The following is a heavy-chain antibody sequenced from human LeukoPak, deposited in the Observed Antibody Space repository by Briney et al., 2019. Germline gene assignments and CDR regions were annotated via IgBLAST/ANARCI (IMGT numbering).Heavy chain of an antibody. CDR3: AREGHNGRISSKNFDY. D-gene: IGHD1-26*01. Sequence: ASVKVSCKASGYTFTGYYMHWVRQAPGQGLEWMGWINPDSGGTGYAQRFKGRVSMTRDKSITTAYMELSRLTSGDTAVYYCAREGHNGRISSKNFDYWGQGTLVTVSS. V-gene: IGHV1-2*02. CDR1: GYTFTGYY. CDR2: INPDSGGT. J-gene: IGHJ4*02.